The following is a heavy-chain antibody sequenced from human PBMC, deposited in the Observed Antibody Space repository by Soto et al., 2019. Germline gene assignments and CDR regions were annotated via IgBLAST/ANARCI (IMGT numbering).Heavy chain of an antibody. J-gene: IGHJ4*02. CDR3: ARQGDASGWFDF. Sequence: QVQLQESGPGLVSSSETLSLTCGVSGASISSSSHYWGWFRQPPGKSLEWIAFIYYTGSTYYSPSLRSRVTISVDRSRNQFSLKVNSVTATDTAVYYCARQGDASGWFDFWGQGLLVTVSS. D-gene: IGHD6-19*01. CDR1: GASISSSSHY. V-gene: IGHV4-39*01. CDR2: IYYTGST.